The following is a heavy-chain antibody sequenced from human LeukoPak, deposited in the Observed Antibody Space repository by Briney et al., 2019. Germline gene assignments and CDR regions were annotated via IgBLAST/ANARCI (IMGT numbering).Heavy chain of an antibody. V-gene: IGHV4-39*07. Sequence: SETLPLTCTVSGGSISSSSYYWGWIRQPPGKGLEWIGEINHSGSTNYNPSLKSRVTISVDTSKNQFSLKLSSVTAADTAVYYCARSWTQRLALQKYWGQGTLVTVSS. D-gene: IGHD1-7*01. CDR1: GGSISSSSYY. J-gene: IGHJ4*02. CDR3: ARSWTQRLALQKY. CDR2: INHSGST.